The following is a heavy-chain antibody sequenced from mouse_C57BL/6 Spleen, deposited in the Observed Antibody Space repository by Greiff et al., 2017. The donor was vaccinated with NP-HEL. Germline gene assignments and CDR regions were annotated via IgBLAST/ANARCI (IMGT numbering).Heavy chain of an antibody. V-gene: IGHV5-9-1*02. D-gene: IGHD6-5*01. CDR3: TRLCPYAMDY. Sequence: EVKVVESGEGLVKPGGSLKLSCAASGFTFSSYAMSWVRQTPEKRLEWVAYLSSGGDYIYYADTVKGRFPISRDNARNTLYLQMSSLKSEDTAMYYCTRLCPYAMDYWGQGTSVTVSS. J-gene: IGHJ4*01. CDR1: GFTFSSYA. CDR2: LSSGGDYI.